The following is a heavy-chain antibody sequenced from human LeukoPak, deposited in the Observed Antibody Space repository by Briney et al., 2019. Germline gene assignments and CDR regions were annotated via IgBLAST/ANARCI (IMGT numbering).Heavy chain of an antibody. V-gene: IGHV5-51*01. CDR3: ARSLVYDSSGYYVTDAFDI. J-gene: IGHJ3*02. Sequence: GESLKISCKGSGYSFTSYWIGWVRQMPGKGLEWMGIIYPGDSDTRYSPSFQSQVTISADKSISTAYLQWSSLKASDTAMYYCARSLVYDSSGYYVTDAFDIWGQGTMVTVSS. CDR1: GYSFTSYW. CDR2: IYPGDSDT. D-gene: IGHD3-22*01.